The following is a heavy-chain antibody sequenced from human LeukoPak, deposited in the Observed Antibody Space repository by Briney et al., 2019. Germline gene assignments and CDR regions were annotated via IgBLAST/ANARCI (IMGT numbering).Heavy chain of an antibody. CDR2: IYTSGST. CDR3: ARGGYYYGSGSHGLPDY. Sequence: SETLSLTCTVSGGSISSGSYCWSWIRQPAGKGLEWIGRIYTSGSTNYNPSLKSRVTMSVDTSKNQFSLKLSSVTAADTAVYYCARGGYYYGSGSHGLPDYWGQGTLVTVSS. J-gene: IGHJ4*02. D-gene: IGHD3-10*01. CDR1: GGSISSGSYC. V-gene: IGHV4-61*02.